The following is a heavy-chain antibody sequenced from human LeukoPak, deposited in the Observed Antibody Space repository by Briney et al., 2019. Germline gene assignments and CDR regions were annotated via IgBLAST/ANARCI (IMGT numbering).Heavy chain of an antibody. CDR1: GFTFSSYA. CDR3: ARDFRVAGPEYFQH. V-gene: IGHV3-30*04. Sequence: GGSLRLSCAASGFTFSSYAMHWVHQAPGKGLEWVAVISYDGSNKYYADSVKGRFTISRDNSKNTLYLQMNSLRAEDTAVYYCARDFRVAGPEYFQHWGQGTLVTVSS. J-gene: IGHJ1*01. CDR2: ISYDGSNK. D-gene: IGHD3-3*01.